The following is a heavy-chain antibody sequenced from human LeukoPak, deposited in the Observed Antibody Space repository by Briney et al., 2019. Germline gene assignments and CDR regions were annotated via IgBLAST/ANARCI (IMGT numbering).Heavy chain of an antibody. V-gene: IGHV3-7*01. Sequence: PGGSLRLSCAAPGFTFSSYWMNWVRQAPGKGLEWVAIIKQDGTETFYVDSVKGRFTISRDNVKNSLYLQMNSLRIEDAAVYYCMGGRGWLPENWGQGTLVTVSS. J-gene: IGHJ4*02. CDR1: GFTFSSYW. D-gene: IGHD3-22*01. CDR2: IKQDGTET. CDR3: MGGRGWLPEN.